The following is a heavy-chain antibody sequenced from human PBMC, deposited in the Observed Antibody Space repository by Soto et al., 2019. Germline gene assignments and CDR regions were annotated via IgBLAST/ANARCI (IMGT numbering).Heavy chain of an antibody. V-gene: IGHV3-15*01. J-gene: IGHJ6*02. CDR3: TTGLRNIPRLYYYGMDV. CDR2: IKSKTDGGTT. CDR1: GFTFSNAW. Sequence: GGSLRLSCAASGFTFSNAWMSWVRQAPGKGLEWVGRIKSKTDGGTTDYAAPVKGRFTISRDDSKNTLYLQMNSLKTEDTAVYYCTTGLRNIPRLYYYGMDVWGQGTTVTVSS.